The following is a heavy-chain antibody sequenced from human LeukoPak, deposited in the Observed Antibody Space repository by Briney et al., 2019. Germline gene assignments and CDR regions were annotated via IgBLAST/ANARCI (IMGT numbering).Heavy chain of an antibody. CDR2: INSEGSDT. V-gene: IGHV3-74*01. J-gene: IGHJ4*02. CDR3: AMRGGSGGLPM. CDR1: GITLSSYW. Sequence: PGGSLRLSCAASGITLSSYWMDWVRQAPGKGLVWVSRINSEGSDTAYADSVKGRYTISRDSAKNTLYLRMNSLRVEDTAVYYCAMRGGSGGLPMWGQGTLVTVSS. D-gene: IGHD3-10*01.